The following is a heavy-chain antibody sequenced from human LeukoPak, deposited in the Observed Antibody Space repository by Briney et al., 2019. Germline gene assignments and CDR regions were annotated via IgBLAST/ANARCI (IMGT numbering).Heavy chain of an antibody. J-gene: IGHJ4*02. Sequence: QAGGSLRLSCAASGFTFSSYSMNWVRQAPGKGLEWVSYISSSSSTIYYADSVKGRFTISRDNAKNSLYLQMNSLRAEDTAVYYCAGSSSGYDKVFDYWGQGTLVTVSS. CDR3: AGSSSGYDKVFDY. CDR1: GFTFSSYS. CDR2: ISSSSSTI. V-gene: IGHV3-48*04. D-gene: IGHD5-12*01.